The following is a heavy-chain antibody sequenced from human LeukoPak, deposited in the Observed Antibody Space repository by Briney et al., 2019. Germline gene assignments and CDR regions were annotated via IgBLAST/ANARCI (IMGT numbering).Heavy chain of an antibody. CDR3: AREGIAVAGTEDYYYYYMGV. Sequence: SVKVSCKASGFTFTSSAMQWVRQARGQRLEWIGWIVVGSGNTNYAQKFQERVTITRDMSTSTAYMELSSLRSEDTAVYYCAREGIAVAGTEDYYYYYMGVWGKGTTVTVSS. CDR2: IVVGSGNT. CDR1: GFTFTSSA. V-gene: IGHV1-58*02. J-gene: IGHJ6*03. D-gene: IGHD6-19*01.